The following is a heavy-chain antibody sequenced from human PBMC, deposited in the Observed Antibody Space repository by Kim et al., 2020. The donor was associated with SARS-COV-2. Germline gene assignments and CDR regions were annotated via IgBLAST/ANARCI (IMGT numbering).Heavy chain of an antibody. CDR1: GFTFSSYA. Sequence: GGSLRLSCAASGFTFSSYAMHWVRQAPGKGLEWVAVISYDGSNKYYADSVKGRFTISRDNSKNTLYLQMNSLRAEDTAVYYCARDRGATFDYWGQGTLVTVSS. V-gene: IGHV3-30*04. J-gene: IGHJ4*02. D-gene: IGHD5-12*01. CDR2: ISYDGSNK. CDR3: ARDRGATFDY.